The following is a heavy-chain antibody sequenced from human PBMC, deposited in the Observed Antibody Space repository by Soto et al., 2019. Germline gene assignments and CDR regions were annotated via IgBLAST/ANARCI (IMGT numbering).Heavy chain of an antibody. V-gene: IGHV1-69*01. D-gene: IGHD2-8*01. J-gene: IGHJ6*02. Sequence: QVQLVQSGAEVKKPGSSVKVSCKASGGTFSSYVIGWVRQATGQGLEWMGGIISIFGTTHYAQRFQGRVTITADESPSTAYMELSSLRSEDTAVYYCATPLAYAMRGWDGLDVWGQGTTVTVSS. CDR1: GGTFSSYV. CDR3: ATPLAYAMRGWDGLDV. CDR2: IISIFGTT.